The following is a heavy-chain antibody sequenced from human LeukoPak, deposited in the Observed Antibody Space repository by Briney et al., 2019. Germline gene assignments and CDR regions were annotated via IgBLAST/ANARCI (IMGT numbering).Heavy chain of an antibody. CDR3: ARELDDSSGYYDY. D-gene: IGHD3-22*01. Sequence: SETLSLTCTVFGGSISSYYWSWIRQPPGKGLEWIGYIYYSGSTNYNPSLKSRVTISVDTSKNQFSLKLSSVTAADTAVYYCARELDDSSGYYDYWGQGTLVTVSS. CDR1: GGSISSYY. CDR2: IYYSGST. J-gene: IGHJ4*02. V-gene: IGHV4-59*01.